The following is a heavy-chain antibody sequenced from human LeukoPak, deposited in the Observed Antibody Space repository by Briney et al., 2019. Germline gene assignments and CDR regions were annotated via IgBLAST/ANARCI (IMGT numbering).Heavy chain of an antibody. Sequence: GGSLRLSCAASGFTVSSNYMSWVRQAPGKGLEWVSVIYSGGSTYYADSVKGRFTISRDNSKNTLYLQMNSLRAEDTAVYYCARARYRYCSSTSCSWYFDYWGQGTLVTVSS. J-gene: IGHJ4*02. CDR2: IYSGGST. V-gene: IGHV3-66*01. CDR1: GFTVSSNY. CDR3: ARARYRYCSSTSCSWYFDY. D-gene: IGHD2-2*01.